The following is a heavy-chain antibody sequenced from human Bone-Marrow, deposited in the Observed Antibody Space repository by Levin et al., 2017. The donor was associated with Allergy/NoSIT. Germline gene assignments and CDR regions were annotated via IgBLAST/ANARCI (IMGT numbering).Heavy chain of an antibody. CDR3: SLTGDLGY. CDR1: GFTVSGSA. CDR2: IRGKANNYAT. V-gene: IGHV3-73*01. Sequence: PGGSLRLSCAASGFTVSGSAMHWVRQASGKGLEWVGRIRGKANNYATAYAASLKGRFTMSRDDSKNTAYLQMNSLKTEDTAVYYCSLTGDLGYWGQGTLVTVSS. J-gene: IGHJ4*02. D-gene: IGHD7-27*01.